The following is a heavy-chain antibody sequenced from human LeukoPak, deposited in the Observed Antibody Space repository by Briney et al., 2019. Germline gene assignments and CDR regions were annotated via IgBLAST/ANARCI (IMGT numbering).Heavy chain of an antibody. CDR1: GGTFSSYA. J-gene: IGHJ5*02. V-gene: IGHV1-69*05. Sequence: SVKVSCKASGGTFSSYAISWVRQAPGQGLEWMGGIIPIFGTANCAQKFQGRVTITTDESTSTAYMELSSLRSEDTAVYYCARVPGGNWNDESLKTRNWFDPWGQGTLVTVSS. CDR2: IIPIFGTA. CDR3: ARVPGGNWNDESLKTRNWFDP. D-gene: IGHD1-20*01.